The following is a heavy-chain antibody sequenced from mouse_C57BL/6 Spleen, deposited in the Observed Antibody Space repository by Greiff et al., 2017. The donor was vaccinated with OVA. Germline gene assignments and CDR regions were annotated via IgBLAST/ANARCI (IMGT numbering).Heavy chain of an antibody. Sequence: VQLQQSGPELVKPGASVKISCKASGYTFTDYYMNWVKQSHGKSLEWIGDINPNNGGTSYNQKFKGKATLTVDKSSSTAYMELRSLTSEDSAVYYCASTAYYSNLSFDYWGQGTTLTVSS. D-gene: IGHD2-5*01. J-gene: IGHJ2*01. CDR2: INPNNGGT. CDR1: GYTFTDYY. CDR3: ASTAYYSNLSFDY. V-gene: IGHV1-26*01.